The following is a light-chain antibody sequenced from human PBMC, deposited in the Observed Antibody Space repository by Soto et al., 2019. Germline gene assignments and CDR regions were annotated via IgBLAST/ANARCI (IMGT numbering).Light chain of an antibody. J-gene: IGLJ2*01. CDR3: SSYTTTTTLA. V-gene: IGLV2-14*03. Sequence: QSVLTQAAPVSGSPGQSITISCTGTSNDVGAYNYVSWYQQYPGKAPQLIIYDVSYRPSGISNRFSGSKSGNTASLTISGLQAEDEADYYCSSYTTTTTLAFGGGTKVTVL. CDR2: DVS. CDR1: SNDVGAYNY.